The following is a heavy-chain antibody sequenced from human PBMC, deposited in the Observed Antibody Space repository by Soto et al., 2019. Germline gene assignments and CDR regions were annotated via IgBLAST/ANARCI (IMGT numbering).Heavy chain of an antibody. CDR1: GFTFSRYH. CDR2: ITNNGVST. Sequence: PGGSLRLSCAASGFTFSRYHMHWVRQAPGKGLEYVSAITNNGVSTYYADSVKGRFTISRDNSRNTLYLQMGSLRADDTAVYYCVRILSDNSGYYYDHWGQGALVTVSS. J-gene: IGHJ4*02. D-gene: IGHD3-3*01. CDR3: VRILSDNSGYYYDH. V-gene: IGHV3-64*02.